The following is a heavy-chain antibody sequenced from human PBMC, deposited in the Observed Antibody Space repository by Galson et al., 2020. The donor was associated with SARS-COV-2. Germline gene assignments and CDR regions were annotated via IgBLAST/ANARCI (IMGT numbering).Heavy chain of an antibody. J-gene: IGHJ4*02. V-gene: IGHV3-7*01. CDR1: GFIFKDFW. CDR2: IRGDGSET. CDR3: TREGWQGAY. Sequence: GGSLRLSCEVSGFIFKDFWMSWFRQAPGKSLEWVANIRGDGSETNYVESVKGRFSISRDNAINSLYLQMDSLRVEDTAVYYCTREGWQGAYWGQGSRVTVSS.